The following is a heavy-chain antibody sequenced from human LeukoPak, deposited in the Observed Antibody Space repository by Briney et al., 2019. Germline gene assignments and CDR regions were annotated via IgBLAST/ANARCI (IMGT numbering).Heavy chain of an antibody. D-gene: IGHD6-13*01. CDR3: AKQSHSSSWYYFDY. CDR2: ISGSGGST. Sequence: PGGSLRLTCAASGFTFVGYAMNWVRQAPGKGLEWVSAISGSGGSTYYADSVKGRFTISRDNSKNTLYLQMNSLRAEDTAVYYCAKQSHSSSWYYFDYWGQGTLVTVSS. J-gene: IGHJ4*02. CDR1: GFTFVGYA. V-gene: IGHV3-23*01.